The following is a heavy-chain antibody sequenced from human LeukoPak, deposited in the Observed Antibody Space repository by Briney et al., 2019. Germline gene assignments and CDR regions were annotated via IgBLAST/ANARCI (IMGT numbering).Heavy chain of an antibody. CDR3: ARGAPFYCSSTSCYTPNWSDP. Sequence: AASVKVSCKASGYTFTSYDINWVRQATGQGLEWMGWMNPNSGNTGYAQKFQGRVTMTRNTSISTAYMELSSLRSEDTAVYYCARGAPFYCSSTSCYTPNWSDPWGQGTLVTVSS. J-gene: IGHJ5*02. CDR2: MNPNSGNT. V-gene: IGHV1-8*01. CDR1: GYTFTSYD. D-gene: IGHD2-2*02.